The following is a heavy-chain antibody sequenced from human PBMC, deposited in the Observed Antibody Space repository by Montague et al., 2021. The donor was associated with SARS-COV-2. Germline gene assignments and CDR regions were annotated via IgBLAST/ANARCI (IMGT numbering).Heavy chain of an antibody. D-gene: IGHD3-9*01. CDR2: IDWDDDK. Sequence: PALVKPTQTLTLTCTFSGFSLSTSGMCVSWIRQPPGKALEWLALIDWDDDKYYSTSLKTRLTISKDTSKKQVVLTMTNMDPVDTATYYCARIVYDILTGSTYYGMDVWGQGTTVTVSS. CDR1: GFSLSTSGMC. CDR3: ARIVYDILTGSTYYGMDV. J-gene: IGHJ6*02. V-gene: IGHV2-70*01.